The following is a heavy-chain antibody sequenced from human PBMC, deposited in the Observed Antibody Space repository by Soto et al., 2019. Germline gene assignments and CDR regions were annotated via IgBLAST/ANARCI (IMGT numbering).Heavy chain of an antibody. CDR1: EGTFNSYA. Sequence: QAQVVQSGAEVRKPGSSVKLSCKASEGTFNSYAIAWVRHAPGQGLEWMGGIIPYYNTLNYAQKYQDRVPITADDSTNTVYMELSSLRSDDTSVYFCASGASRWYPYFVDSWAQGALVTVSS. CDR2: IIPYYNTL. CDR3: ASGASRWYPYFVDS. D-gene: IGHD6-13*01. J-gene: IGHJ4*02. V-gene: IGHV1-69*01.